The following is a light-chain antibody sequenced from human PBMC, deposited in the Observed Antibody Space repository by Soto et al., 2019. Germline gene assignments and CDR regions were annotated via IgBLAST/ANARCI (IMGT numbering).Light chain of an antibody. Sequence: DVQMTQSPSTLSASVGDRVTITCRASENIKNWLAWYQQTPGKAPKVLISDASRLETGVPSRFSGSGYGTDFTLTITSLQTDDFGTYHCKQYDVHPKTFGQGNKVDIK. V-gene: IGKV1-5*01. CDR1: ENIKNW. J-gene: IGKJ1*01. CDR2: DAS. CDR3: KQYDVHPKT.